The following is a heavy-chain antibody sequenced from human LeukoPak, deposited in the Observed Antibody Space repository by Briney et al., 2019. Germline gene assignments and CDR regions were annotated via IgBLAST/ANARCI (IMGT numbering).Heavy chain of an antibody. CDR2: ISWDGGST. CDR1: GFTFDDYT. CDR3: ARGVYDYVWGSYRRYYYYMDV. D-gene: IGHD3-16*02. Sequence: GGSLRLSCAASGFTFDDYTMHWVRQAPGKGLEWVSLISWDGGSTYYADSVKGRFTISRDNSKNSLYLQMNSLRAEDTAVYYCARGVYDYVWGSYRRYYYYMDVWGKGTTVTISS. V-gene: IGHV3-43*01. J-gene: IGHJ6*03.